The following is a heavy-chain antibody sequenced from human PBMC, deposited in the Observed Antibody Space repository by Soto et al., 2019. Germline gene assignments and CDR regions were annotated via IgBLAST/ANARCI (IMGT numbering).Heavy chain of an antibody. Sequence: QVQLVESGGGVVQPGRSLRLSCAASGFTFSSYAMHWVRQAPGKGLEWVAVISYDGSNKYYADSVKGRFTISRDNSKNTLYLQMNSLRAEDTAVYYCARGGFSWIPLDYWGQGTLVTVSS. CDR3: ARGGFSWIPLDY. D-gene: IGHD5-18*01. J-gene: IGHJ4*02. CDR2: ISYDGSNK. V-gene: IGHV3-30-3*01. CDR1: GFTFSSYA.